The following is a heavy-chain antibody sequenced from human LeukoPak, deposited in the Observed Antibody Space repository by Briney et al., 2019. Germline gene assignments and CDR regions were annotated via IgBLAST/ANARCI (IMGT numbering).Heavy chain of an antibody. V-gene: IGHV1-2*04. CDR1: GYTFTGYY. J-gene: IGHJ4*02. CDR2: INPNSGGT. D-gene: IGHD6-19*01. CDR3: ARGRLEVAGNPDY. Sequence: ASVKVSCKASGYTFTGYYMHWVRQAPGQGLEWMGRINPNSGGTNYAQKFQCWMTMTRDTSISKPYMSLPRLRSDDTAVYYCARGRLEVAGNPDYWGQGTLVTVSS.